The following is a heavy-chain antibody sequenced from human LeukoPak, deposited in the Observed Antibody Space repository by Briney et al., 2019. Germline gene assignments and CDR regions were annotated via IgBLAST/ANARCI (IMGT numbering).Heavy chain of an antibody. CDR1: GVSISSYY. CDR3: ARAQQVLLWFGEYNPSDYYGMDV. J-gene: IGHJ6*02. CDR2: IYYSGGT. V-gene: IGHV4-59*01. Sequence: SETLSLTCTVSGVSISSYYWSWIRQPPGKGLEWIGDIYYSGGTNYNPSLKIGVTITVDTSKNQFSLKLSSVTAADTAVYYCARAQQVLLWFGEYNPSDYYGMDVWGQGTTVTVSS. D-gene: IGHD3-10*01.